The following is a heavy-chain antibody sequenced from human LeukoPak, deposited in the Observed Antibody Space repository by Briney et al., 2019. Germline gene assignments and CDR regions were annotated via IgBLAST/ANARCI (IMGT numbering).Heavy chain of an antibody. Sequence: PGGSLRLSCAASGFTFSSYAMSWVRQAPGKGLEWVSAVSGSGDNTYYADSVKGRFTISRDNSKNTLYVQMNSLRAEDTAVYYCARASGWYYYYGMDVWGQGTTVTVSS. CDR3: ARASGWYYYYGMDV. D-gene: IGHD6-19*01. CDR2: VSGSGDNT. J-gene: IGHJ6*02. V-gene: IGHV3-23*01. CDR1: GFTFSSYA.